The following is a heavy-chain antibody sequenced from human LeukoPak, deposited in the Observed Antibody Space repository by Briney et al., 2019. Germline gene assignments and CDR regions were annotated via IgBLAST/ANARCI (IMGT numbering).Heavy chain of an antibody. D-gene: IGHD5-12*01. V-gene: IGHV3-48*01. CDR2: ISSSSSTI. J-gene: IGHJ4*02. CDR3: ARDLSGSDDY. CDR1: GFTFSSYN. Sequence: GGSLRLSCAASGFTFSSYNMNWVRQAPGKGLEWVSYISSSSSTIYYADSVKSRFTISRDNAKNSLYLQMNSLRAEDTAVYHCARDLSGSDDYWGQGTLVTVSS.